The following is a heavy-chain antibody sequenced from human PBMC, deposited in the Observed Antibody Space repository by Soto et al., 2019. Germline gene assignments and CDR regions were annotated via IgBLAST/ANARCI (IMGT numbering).Heavy chain of an antibody. D-gene: IGHD6-13*01. CDR1: GASISSNY. Sequence: QVQLQESGPGLVKPSETLSLTCTVSGASISSNYWSWIRQPPGKGLECMGYFSYSGSTNYNPSLKGRVIISVDTSRNPFTLKLTSVTATATAMYYCARHSPLAAGGAFEFWGQGMMVTVSS. CDR3: ARHSPLAAGGAFEF. V-gene: IGHV4-59*08. CDR2: FSYSGST. J-gene: IGHJ3*01.